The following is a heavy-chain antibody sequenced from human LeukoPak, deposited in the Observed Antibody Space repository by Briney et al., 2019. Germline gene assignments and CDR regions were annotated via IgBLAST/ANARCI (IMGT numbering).Heavy chain of an antibody. CDR1: RLSISFYW. CDR3: ARVAEGDDHEIEL. J-gene: IGHJ6*02. CDR2: INQEGTEK. Sequence: PGGSLRLSRVASRLSISFYWMRWVRQVPGKGLEWVANINQEGTEKNYVDSVKGRFTISRDNAKNSVYLQMNRLRDEDTAVYYCARVAEGDDHEIELWGQETTVTVSS. D-gene: IGHD3-16*01. V-gene: IGHV3-7*02.